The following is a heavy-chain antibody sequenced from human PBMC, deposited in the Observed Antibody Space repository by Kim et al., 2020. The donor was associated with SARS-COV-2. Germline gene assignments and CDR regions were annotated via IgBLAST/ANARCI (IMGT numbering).Heavy chain of an antibody. V-gene: IGHV1-69*13. Sequence: SVKVSCKASGDSFDSYVFSWVRQAPGQGLEWMGGIVPLIGTPDYAQTFQGRLTITADEPTNTAHMELSNLKSEDTAMYYCASDLYYWGQGTLVTVSS. J-gene: IGHJ4*02. CDR3: ASDLYY. CDR1: GDSFDSYV. CDR2: IVPLIGTP.